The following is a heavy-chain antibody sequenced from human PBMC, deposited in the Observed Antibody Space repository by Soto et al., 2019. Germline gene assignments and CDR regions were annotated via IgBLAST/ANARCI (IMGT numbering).Heavy chain of an antibody. Sequence: QVQLVQSGAEVTKPGSSGKVSCKASGGTFSSYAISWVRQAPGQGLEWMGGIIPIFGTTNYAQRFQGRVLITADESTSTAYMELSSLRSEDTAVYYCARAYSTVAGPRDHWGQGTLVTVSS. CDR3: ARAYSTVAGPRDH. V-gene: IGHV1-69*01. J-gene: IGHJ4*02. CDR1: GGTFSSYA. D-gene: IGHD6-19*01. CDR2: IIPIFGTT.